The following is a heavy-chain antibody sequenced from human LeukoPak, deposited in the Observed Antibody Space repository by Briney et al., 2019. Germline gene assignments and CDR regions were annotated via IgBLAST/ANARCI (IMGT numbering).Heavy chain of an antibody. CDR1: GFTFSSYS. V-gene: IGHV3-73*01. D-gene: IGHD3-16*01. J-gene: IGHJ4*02. Sequence: PGGSLRLSCAASGFTFSSYSMNWVRQASGKGLEWVGRIRSKTNNYATAYAASVKGRFTISRDDSKNTAYLQMNSLKTEDTAVYYCTTMGGIDYWGQGTLVTVSS. CDR2: IRSKTNNYAT. CDR3: TTMGGIDY.